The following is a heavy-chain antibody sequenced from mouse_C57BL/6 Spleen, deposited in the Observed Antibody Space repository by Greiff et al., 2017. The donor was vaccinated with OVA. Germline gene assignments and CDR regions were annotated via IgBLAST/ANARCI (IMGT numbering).Heavy chain of an antibody. CDR2: INPSSGYT. V-gene: IGHV1-4*01. CDR1: GYTFTSYT. D-gene: IGHD1-1*01. J-gene: IGHJ2*01. CDR3: ARDGSSYFYFDY. Sequence: QVQLQQSGAELARPGASVKMSCKASGYTFTSYTMHWVKQRPGQGLEWIGYINPSSGYTKYNQKFKDKATLTAEKSSSTAYMQLSSLTSEDSAVYYCARDGSSYFYFDYWGQGTTLTVSS.